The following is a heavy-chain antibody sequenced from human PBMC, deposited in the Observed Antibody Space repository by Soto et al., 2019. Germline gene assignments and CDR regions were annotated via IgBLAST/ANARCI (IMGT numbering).Heavy chain of an antibody. CDR3: ARDLGGPDY. V-gene: IGHV3-74*03. D-gene: IGHD3-16*01. CDR1: RISLSPYW. CDR2: LSSDGFGA. J-gene: IGHJ4*02. Sequence: PGGSLRLSCAASRISLSPYWLHWVRQAPGRGLEWVSRLSSDGFGAAYADSVKGRFFISRDIARNTLFLQMNSLRADDTAVYYCARDLGGPDYWGRGTSVTVSS.